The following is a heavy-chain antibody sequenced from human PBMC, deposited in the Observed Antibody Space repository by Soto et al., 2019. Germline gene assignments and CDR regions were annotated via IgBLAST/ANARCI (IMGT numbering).Heavy chain of an antibody. D-gene: IGHD5-18*01. Sequence: QLQLQESGPGLVKPSETLSLTCTVSGGSISSSSSYWGWIRQPPVKGLDGIGSIYYSGSTYYNPSLKIRVTLSVDTSKNHFSLKLSSVTDADTAVYYCARQAKGGGYSSGLDYWGQGTLGTVSS. CDR1: GGSISSSSSY. J-gene: IGHJ4*02. V-gene: IGHV4-39*01. CDR2: IYYSGST. CDR3: ARQAKGGGYSSGLDY.